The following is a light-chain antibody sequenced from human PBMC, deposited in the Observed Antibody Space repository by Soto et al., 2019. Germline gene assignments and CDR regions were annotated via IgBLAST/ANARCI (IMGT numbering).Light chain of an antibody. CDR1: SSDVGSYNR. J-gene: IGLJ1*01. Sequence: QSVLTQPPSVSGSPGQSVTISCTGTSSDVGSYNRVSWYQQPPGTAPKLMIYEVSNRPSGVPDRFSGSKSGNTASLTISGLQAVDEADYSCSSYTSSSTYVFGTGTKVTVL. V-gene: IGLV2-18*02. CDR3: SSYTSSSTYV. CDR2: EVS.